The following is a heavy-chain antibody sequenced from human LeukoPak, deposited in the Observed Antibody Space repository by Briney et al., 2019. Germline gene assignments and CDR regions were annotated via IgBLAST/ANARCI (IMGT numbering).Heavy chain of an antibody. V-gene: IGHV4-59*12. Sequence: SETLSLTCTVSDGSINSFYWSWIRQPPGKGLEWIGYIYYSGSTNYSPSLKSRVTISVDTSKNQFSLKLSSVTAAGTAVYYCARGIGAAAGYNWFDPWGQGTLVTVSS. CDR2: IYYSGST. CDR3: ARGIGAAAGYNWFDP. J-gene: IGHJ5*02. CDR1: DGSINSFY. D-gene: IGHD6-13*01.